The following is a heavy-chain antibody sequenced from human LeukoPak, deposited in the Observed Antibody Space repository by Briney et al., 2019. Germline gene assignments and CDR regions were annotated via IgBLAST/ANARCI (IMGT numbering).Heavy chain of an antibody. V-gene: IGHV4-39*07. CDR2: IYYSGTT. CDR1: GGSIGRSSYY. CDR3: ARVAAKTVDY. D-gene: IGHD2-15*01. Sequence: TSETLSLTCTVSGGSIGRSSYYWGWIRQPPGKGLEWIGNIYYSGTTSYNPSLKSRVTISIDTSKDQFSLKLTSVTAADTAVYYCARVAAKTVDYWGQGTLVTVSS. J-gene: IGHJ4*02.